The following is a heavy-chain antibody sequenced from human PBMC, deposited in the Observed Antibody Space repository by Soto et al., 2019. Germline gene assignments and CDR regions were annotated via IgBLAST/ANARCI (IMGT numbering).Heavy chain of an antibody. V-gene: IGHV3-11*01. D-gene: IGHD3-22*01. CDR1: GFTFSDYY. CDR2: ISSSGSII. J-gene: IGHJ4*02. CDR3: ARDLGYYDSSGYFDY. Sequence: GGSRRLSCAASGFTFSDYYMSWIRQAPGKGREWVSYISSSGSIIYYADSVKGRFTISRDNAKNSLYLQMNSLRAEDAAVYSCARDLGYYDSSGYFDYWGQGTLVTVSS.